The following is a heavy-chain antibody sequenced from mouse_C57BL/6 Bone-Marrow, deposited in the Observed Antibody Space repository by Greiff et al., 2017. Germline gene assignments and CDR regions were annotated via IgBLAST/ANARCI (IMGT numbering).Heavy chain of an antibody. J-gene: IGHJ2*01. D-gene: IGHD2-3*01. CDR2: INPENGDT. Sequence: EVQRVESGAELVRPGASVKLSCTASGFNFKDDYMHWVKQRPEQGLEWIGWINPENGDTEYTSKFKGKATLTADKSSNTAYLQLSSLTSEDTAVYYVTTVGLYDGCYDYYVDYGGQGTTLTVSS. V-gene: IGHV14-4*01. CDR3: TTVGLYDGCYDYYVDY. CDR1: GFNFKDDY.